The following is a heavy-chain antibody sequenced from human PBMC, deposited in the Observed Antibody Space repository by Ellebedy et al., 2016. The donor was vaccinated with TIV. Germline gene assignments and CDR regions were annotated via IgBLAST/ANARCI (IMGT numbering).Heavy chain of an antibody. CDR3: ARAYYDILTGPKDPKFDP. D-gene: IGHD3-9*01. CDR1: GGSFSGYY. CDR2: INHSGST. J-gene: IGHJ5*02. Sequence: SETLSLTXAVYGGSFSGYYWSWIRQPPGKGLEWIGEINHSGSTNYNPSLKSRVTISVDTSKDPFSLKLSSVTAADTAVYYCARAYYDILTGPKDPKFDPWGQGTLVTVSS. V-gene: IGHV4-34*01.